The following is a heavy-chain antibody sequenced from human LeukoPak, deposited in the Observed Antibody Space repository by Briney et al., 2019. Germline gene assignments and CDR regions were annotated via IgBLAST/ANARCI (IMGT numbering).Heavy chain of an antibody. CDR1: GFSLSTSGMC. Sequence: SGPTLVNLTQTLTLTCTFSGFSLSTSGMCVSWIRQPPGKALEWLARIDWDDDKYYSTSLKTRPTISKDTSKNQVVLTMTNMDPVDTATYYCARTTATMITHYYYYYMDVWGKGTTVTVSS. CDR2: IDWDDDK. CDR3: ARTTATMITHYYYYYMDV. V-gene: IGHV2-70*11. J-gene: IGHJ6*03. D-gene: IGHD3-16*01.